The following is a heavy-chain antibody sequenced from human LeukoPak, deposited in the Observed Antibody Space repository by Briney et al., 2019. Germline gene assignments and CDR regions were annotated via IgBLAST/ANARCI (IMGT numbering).Heavy chain of an antibody. CDR3: AKVGSVDGQDWFDP. V-gene: IGHV3-9*01. D-gene: IGHD6-19*01. CDR2: ISWNSGSI. J-gene: IGHJ5*02. CDR1: GFTFDDYA. Sequence: PGRSLRLSCAASGFTFDDYAMHWVRQAPGKGLEWVSGISWNSGSIGYADSVKGRFTISRDNAKNSLYLQMNSLRAEDTALYYCAKVGSVDGQDWFDPWGQGTLVTVSS.